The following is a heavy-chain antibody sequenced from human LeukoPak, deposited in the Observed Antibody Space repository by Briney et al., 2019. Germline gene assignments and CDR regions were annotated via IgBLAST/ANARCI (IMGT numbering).Heavy chain of an antibody. CDR2: ISSNGGST. CDR3: ARDGLFGVAHYYYGMDV. D-gene: IGHD3-3*01. V-gene: IGHV3-64*01. CDR1: GFTFSSYA. J-gene: IGHJ6*02. Sequence: PGGSLRLSCAASGFTFSSYAMHWVRQAPGKGLEYVSAISSNGGSTYYANSVKGRFTISRDNSKNTLYLQMGSLRAEDMAVYYCARDGLFGVAHYYYGMDVWGQGTTVTVSS.